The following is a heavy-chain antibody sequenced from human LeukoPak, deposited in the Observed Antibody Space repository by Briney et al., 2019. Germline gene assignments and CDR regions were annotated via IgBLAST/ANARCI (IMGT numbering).Heavy chain of an antibody. CDR3: ARDLPGDCSSTSCYASFDY. CDR1: GYSISSGYY. CDR2: IYHSGRT. D-gene: IGHD2-2*01. Sequence: SETLSLTCTVSGYSISSGYYWGWIRQPPGKGLEWIGSIYHSGRTYYSPSLKSRFTISVDTSKNQFSLQLSSVTAADTAVYYCARDLPGDCSSTSCYASFDYWGQGTLVTVSS. V-gene: IGHV4-38-2*02. J-gene: IGHJ4*02.